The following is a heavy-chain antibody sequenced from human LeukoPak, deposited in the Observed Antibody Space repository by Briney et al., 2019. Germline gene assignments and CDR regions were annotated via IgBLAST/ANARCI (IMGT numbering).Heavy chain of an antibody. CDR2: ISWNSGSI. CDR1: GFTFDDYA. V-gene: IGHV3-9*01. CDR3: AKGLRLATSSFDY. J-gene: IGHJ4*02. D-gene: IGHD5-12*01. Sequence: GGSLRLSCAASGFTFDDYAMHWVRQAPGKGLEWVSGISWNSGSIGYADSVKGRFTISRDNAKNSLYLQVNSLRAEDTALYYCAKGLRLATSSFDYWGQGTLVTVSS.